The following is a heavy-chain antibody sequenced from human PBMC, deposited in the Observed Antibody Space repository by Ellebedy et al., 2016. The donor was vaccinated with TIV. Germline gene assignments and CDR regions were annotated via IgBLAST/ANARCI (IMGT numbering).Heavy chain of an antibody. J-gene: IGHJ4*02. V-gene: IGHV3-30*03. CDR2: ISYDGSNK. D-gene: IGHD3-22*01. CDR3: ARDGPPYYYDSSGYQNPFYFDY. Sequence: GESLKISXAASGFTFSSYGMHWVRQAPGKGLEWVAVISYDGSNKYYADSVKGRFTISRDNSKNTLYLQMNSLRAEDTAVYYCARDGPPYYYDSSGYQNPFYFDYWGQGTLGTVSS. CDR1: GFTFSSYG.